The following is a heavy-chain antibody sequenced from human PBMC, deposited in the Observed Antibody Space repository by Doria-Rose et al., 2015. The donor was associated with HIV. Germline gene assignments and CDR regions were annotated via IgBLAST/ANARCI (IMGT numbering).Heavy chain of an antibody. CDR3: ARDGPYYDTSGYHYEYFQH. CDR2: INPSGGFI. Sequence: EWMGIINPSGGFINYAQKFQGRVTMTRDTSTSTVYMELSSLRSEDTAVYYCARDGPYYDTSGYHYEYFQHWGQGTLVTVSS. D-gene: IGHD3-22*01. J-gene: IGHJ1*01. V-gene: IGHV1-46*01.